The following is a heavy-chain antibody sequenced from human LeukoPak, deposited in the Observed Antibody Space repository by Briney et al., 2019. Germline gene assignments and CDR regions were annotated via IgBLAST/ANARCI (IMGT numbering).Heavy chain of an antibody. V-gene: IGHV3-7*01. J-gene: IGHJ4*02. D-gene: IGHD3-3*01. CDR1: GFTFSSYW. Sequence: SGGSLRLSCAASGFTFSSYWMSWVRQAPGKGLEWVANIKQDGSEKYYVDSVKGRFTISRDNAKNSLYLQMNSLRAEDTAVYYCARAPPAGYDFWSGYYDYWGQGTLVTVSS. CDR2: IKQDGSEK. CDR3: ARAPPAGYDFWSGYYDY.